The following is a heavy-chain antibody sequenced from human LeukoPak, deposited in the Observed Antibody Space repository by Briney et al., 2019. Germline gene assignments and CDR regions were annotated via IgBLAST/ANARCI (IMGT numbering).Heavy chain of an antibody. CDR2: IDPDDSDT. CDR1: GYNFTKYW. V-gene: IGHV5-51*01. J-gene: IGHJ6*02. D-gene: IGHD2/OR15-2a*01. CDR3: ARHGGIIIGSPDV. Sequence: GESLKISCKGSGYNFTKYWIGWVRQKPGKGLEWVGIIDPDDSDTKYSPSFQGQVTISVDKSISTAYLQWSSLKASDTALYFCARHGGIIIGSPDVWGQGTAVTVTS.